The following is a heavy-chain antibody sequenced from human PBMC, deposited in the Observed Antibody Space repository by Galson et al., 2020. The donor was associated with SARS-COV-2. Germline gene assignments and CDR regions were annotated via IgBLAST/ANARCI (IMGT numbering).Heavy chain of an antibody. CDR1: GYSISSSYY. V-gene: IGHV4-38-2*01. CDR2: IYHSGSP. Sequence: SETLSLTCAVSGYSISSSYYWGWIRQPPGQGLEWIGSIYHSGSPYYNPSLKSRVTITVDTSNNQFFLKLRSVTAADAAVYYCARLGSTAASNQGSSSRGYWGQGTLVTVSS. D-gene: IGHD2-2*01. J-gene: IGHJ4*02. CDR3: ARLGSTAASNQGSSSRGY.